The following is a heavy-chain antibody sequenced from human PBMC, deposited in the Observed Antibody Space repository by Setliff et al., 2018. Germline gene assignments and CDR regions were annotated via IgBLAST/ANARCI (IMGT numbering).Heavy chain of an antibody. CDR2: IDWDDDK. Sequence: TLSLTCTVSGGSISSHYWSWIRQPPGKALEWLARIDWDDDKYYSTSLKTRLTISKDTSKNQVVLTMTNMDPVDTATYYCARSRLIDYWGQGTLVTVSS. CDR3: ARSRLIDY. CDR1: GGSISSHY. D-gene: IGHD3-16*01. V-gene: IGHV2-70*11. J-gene: IGHJ4*02.